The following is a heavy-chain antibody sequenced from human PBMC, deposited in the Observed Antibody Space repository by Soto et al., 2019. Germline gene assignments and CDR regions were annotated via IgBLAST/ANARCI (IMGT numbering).Heavy chain of an antibody. CDR1: GGSISSSSYY. J-gene: IGHJ4*02. Sequence: SETLSLTCTVSGGSISSSSYYWGWIRQPPRKGLERIGSIYYSGSTYYKPSLKSRVTISVDTSKNQFSLKLSSVTAADTAVYYCARLSNPEHSGSYYFDYWGQGTLVTVSS. V-gene: IGHV4-39*01. CDR3: ARLSNPEHSGSYYFDY. D-gene: IGHD1-26*01. CDR2: IYYSGST.